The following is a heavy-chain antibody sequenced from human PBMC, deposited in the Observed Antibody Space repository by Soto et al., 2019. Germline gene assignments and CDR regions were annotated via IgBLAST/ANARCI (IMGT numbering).Heavy chain of an antibody. J-gene: IGHJ6*02. CDR1: GFTFSSYA. Sequence: GGSLRLSCAASGFTFSSYAMHWVRQAPGKGLEWVAVISYDGSNKYYADSVKGRFTISRDNSKNTLYLQMNSLRAEDTAVYYCARGLYCSGGSCYAYYYYYGMDVWGQGTTVTVSS. V-gene: IGHV3-30-3*01. CDR3: ARGLYCSGGSCYAYYYYYGMDV. D-gene: IGHD2-15*01. CDR2: ISYDGSNK.